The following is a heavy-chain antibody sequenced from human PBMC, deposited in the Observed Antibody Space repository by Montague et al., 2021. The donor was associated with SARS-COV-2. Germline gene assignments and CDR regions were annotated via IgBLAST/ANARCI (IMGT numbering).Heavy chain of an antibody. CDR2: FDHSGNT. D-gene: IGHD3-16*01. J-gene: IGHJ2*01. CDR1: GGSISGHY. Sequence: SETLSLTCSVSGGSISGHYWSWIRQPPGKGLEWIGNFDHSGNTKYNPSLKSRATISVDTSKNQFALRLSSVTAVDTAVYYCAREFRIELWQTNWYFGLWGRGTLVTVSS. V-gene: IGHV4-59*11. CDR3: AREFRIELWQTNWYFGL.